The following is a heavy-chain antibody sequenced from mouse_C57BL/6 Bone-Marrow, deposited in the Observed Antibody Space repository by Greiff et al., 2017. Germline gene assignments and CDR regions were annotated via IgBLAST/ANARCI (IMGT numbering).Heavy chain of an antibody. CDR1: GYTFTSYW. CDR2: IYPGSGST. CDR3: ARGVTTEWWFAY. Sequence: QVQLQQPGAELVKPGASVKMSCKASGYTFTSYWITWVKQRPGQGLEWIGDIYPGSGSTNYNEKFKSKATLTVDTSSSTAYMQLSSMTSEDSAVYYCARGVTTEWWFAYWGQRTLVTVSA. J-gene: IGHJ3*01. D-gene: IGHD2-2*01. V-gene: IGHV1-55*01.